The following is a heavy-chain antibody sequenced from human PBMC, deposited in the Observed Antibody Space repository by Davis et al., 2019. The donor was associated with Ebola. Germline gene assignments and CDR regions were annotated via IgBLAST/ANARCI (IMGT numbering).Heavy chain of an antibody. CDR1: GFTFSGSA. J-gene: IGHJ4*02. CDR3: AKIVSGY. V-gene: IGHV3-73*01. D-gene: IGHD2/OR15-2a*01. Sequence: GGSLRLSCAASGFTFSGSAMHWVRQASGKGLEWVGRIRSKANSYATAYAASVKGRFTISRDDSKNTAYLQMNSLTAEDTAVYYCAKIVSGYWGQGTLVTVSS. CDR2: IRSKANSYAT.